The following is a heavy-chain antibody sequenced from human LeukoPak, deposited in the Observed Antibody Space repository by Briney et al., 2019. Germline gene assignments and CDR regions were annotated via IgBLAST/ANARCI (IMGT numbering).Heavy chain of an antibody. CDR2: ISSSGSTI. CDR1: GFTFSDYY. V-gene: IGHV3-11*01. Sequence: GGSLRLSCAASGFTFSDYYMSWIRQAPGKGLEWVSYISSSGSTIYYADSVKGRFTISRDNAKNSLYLQMNSLRAEDTAVYYCASSQGYGDYAMGFDYWGQGTLVTVSS. CDR3: ASSQGYGDYAMGFDY. D-gene: IGHD4-17*01. J-gene: IGHJ4*02.